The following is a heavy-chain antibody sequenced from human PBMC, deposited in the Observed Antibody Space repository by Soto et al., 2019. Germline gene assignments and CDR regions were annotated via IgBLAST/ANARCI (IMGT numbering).Heavy chain of an antibody. CDR2: IYYSGST. Sequence: TLSLTCTVSGGSISSGDYYWSWIRQPPGKGLEWIGYIYYSGSTYYNPSLKSRVTISVDTSKNQFSLYLQMNSLRAEDTAVYYCARADYDILTGSSLGYYDYWGQGTLVTVSS. V-gene: IGHV4-30-4*01. J-gene: IGHJ4*02. CDR1: GGSISSGDYY. D-gene: IGHD3-9*01. CDR3: ARADYDILTGSSLGYYDY.